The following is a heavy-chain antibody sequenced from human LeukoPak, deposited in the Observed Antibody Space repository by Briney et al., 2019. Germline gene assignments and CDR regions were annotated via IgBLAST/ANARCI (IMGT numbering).Heavy chain of an antibody. J-gene: IGHJ4*02. Sequence: PGRSLRLSCAASGFTFSSYAMHWVRQAPGKGLEWVAVISYDGSNKYYADSVKGRFTISRDNSKNTLYLQMNSLRAEDTAVYYCAKVARPMVRGYHDYWGQGTLVTVSS. D-gene: IGHD3-10*01. V-gene: IGHV3-30-3*01. CDR3: AKVARPMVRGYHDY. CDR2: ISYDGSNK. CDR1: GFTFSSYA.